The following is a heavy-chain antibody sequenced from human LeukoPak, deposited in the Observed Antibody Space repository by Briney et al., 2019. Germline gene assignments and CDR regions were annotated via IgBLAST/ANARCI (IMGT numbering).Heavy chain of an antibody. CDR3: AKGGGSGKYFDY. V-gene: IGHV3-9*01. J-gene: IGHJ4*02. CDR1: GFTFDDYA. D-gene: IGHD3-10*01. Sequence: PGGSLRPSCAASGFTFDDYAMHWVRQAPGKGLEWVSGISWNSGSIGYADSVKGRFTISRDNAKNSLYLQMNSLRAEDTALYYCAKGGGSGKYFDYWGQGTLVTVSS. CDR2: ISWNSGSI.